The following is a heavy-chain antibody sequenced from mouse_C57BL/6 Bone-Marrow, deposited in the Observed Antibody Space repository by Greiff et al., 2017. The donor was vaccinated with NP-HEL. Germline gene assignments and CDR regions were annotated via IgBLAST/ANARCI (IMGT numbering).Heavy chain of an antibody. J-gene: IGHJ2*01. V-gene: IGHV3-8*01. CDR1: GYSITSDY. Sequence: EVKLLESGPGLPKPSQTLSLTCSVTGYSITSDYWNWIRNFPGNKLEYMGYISYSGSTYYNPSLKSRISITRDTSKNQYYLQLNSVTTEDTATYYCARYRIYYGIFDYWGQGTTLTVSS. CDR2: ISYSGST. CDR3: ARYRIYYGIFDY. D-gene: IGHD2-1*01.